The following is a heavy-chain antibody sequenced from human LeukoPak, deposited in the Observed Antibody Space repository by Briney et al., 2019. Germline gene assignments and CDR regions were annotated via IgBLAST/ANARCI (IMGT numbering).Heavy chain of an antibody. CDR2: IYYSGST. J-gene: IGHJ4*02. D-gene: IGHD2-15*01. CDR3: ARGVWCSGGSCYSPFDY. V-gene: IGHV4-59*12. Sequence: SETLSLTCTVSGGSISSYYWSWIRQPPGKGLEWIGYIYYSGSTNYNPSLKSRVTISVDTSKNQFSLKLSSVTAADTAVYYCARGVWCSGGSCYSPFDYWGQGTLVTVSS. CDR1: GGSISSYY.